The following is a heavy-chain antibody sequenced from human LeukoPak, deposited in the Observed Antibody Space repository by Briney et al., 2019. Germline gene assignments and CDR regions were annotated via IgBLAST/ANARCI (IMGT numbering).Heavy chain of an antibody. J-gene: IGHJ4*02. V-gene: IGHV3-33*06. CDR2: IWHDGLNK. CDR3: AKAGQRSYAEAFDS. CDR1: GSSPNNYA. Sequence: GGSLRLSCAASGSSPNNYAMHWVRQAPGKGLEWVAVIWHDGLNKFYADFLKGRLTISRDFSKDTVHLQMSGLTVEDTAVYYCAKAGQRSYAEAFDSWGQGTLVTVSS. D-gene: IGHD3-16*01.